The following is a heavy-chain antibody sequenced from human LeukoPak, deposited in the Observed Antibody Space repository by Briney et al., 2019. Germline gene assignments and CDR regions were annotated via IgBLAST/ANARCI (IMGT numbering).Heavy chain of an antibody. CDR3: ERYGLSGNGFLSYFYYGMDF. D-gene: IGHD3/OR15-3a*01. Sequence: GESLKISCTASGYSFSKYWIGWVRQTPGKGLEWMGFIYSDESLIRYSPSFEGQVTISADNSISTAYLQWSSLKASETAIYYCERYGLSGNGFLSYFYYGMDFWGQGTAVTVSS. V-gene: IGHV5-51*01. CDR1: GYSFSKYW. CDR2: IYSDESLI. J-gene: IGHJ6*02.